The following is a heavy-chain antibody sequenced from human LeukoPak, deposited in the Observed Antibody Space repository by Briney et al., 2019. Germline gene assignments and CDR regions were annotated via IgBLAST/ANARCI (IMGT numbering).Heavy chain of an antibody. D-gene: IGHD6-19*01. CDR3: AKDRGGSGWYKGGFDY. CDR1: GFTLSSYG. CDR2: IRYDGSNK. J-gene: IGHJ4*02. Sequence: PGGSLRLSCAASGFTLSSYGMHWVRQAPGKGLEWVAFIRYDGSNKYYADSVKGRFTISRDNSKNTLCLQMNSLRAEDTAVYYCAKDRGGSGWYKGGFDYWGQGTLVTVSS. V-gene: IGHV3-30*02.